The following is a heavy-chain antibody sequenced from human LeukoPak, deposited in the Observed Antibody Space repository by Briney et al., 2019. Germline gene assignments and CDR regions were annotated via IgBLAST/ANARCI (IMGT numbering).Heavy chain of an antibody. CDR3: ARAYCSSTSCFG. J-gene: IGHJ4*02. D-gene: IGHD2-2*01. CDR2: ISYSSRAR. CDR1: GFTFSSFN. Sequence: GGSLRLSCAASGFTFSSFNMNWVRQAPGKGLEWVSSISYSSRARYYADSVKGRFTISRDNFKDSLYLQMDSLRAEDTAVYYCARAYCSSTSCFGWGQGTLVTVSS. V-gene: IGHV3-48*01.